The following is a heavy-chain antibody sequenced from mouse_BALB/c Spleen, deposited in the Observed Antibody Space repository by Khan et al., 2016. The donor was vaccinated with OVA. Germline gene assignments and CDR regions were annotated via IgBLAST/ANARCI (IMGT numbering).Heavy chain of an antibody. Sequence: EVQLQESGPGLVKPSQSLSLTCTVTGYSITSDYAWNWIRQFPGNKLEWMGYINYSGSTSYHPSLKSRISITRDTSKNPFFLQLNSVTTEDKATYYCARGVLLTYWGQGTLVTVSA. CDR3: ARGVLLTY. J-gene: IGHJ3*01. CDR1: GYSITSDYA. CDR2: INYSGST. V-gene: IGHV3-2*02. D-gene: IGHD1-1*01.